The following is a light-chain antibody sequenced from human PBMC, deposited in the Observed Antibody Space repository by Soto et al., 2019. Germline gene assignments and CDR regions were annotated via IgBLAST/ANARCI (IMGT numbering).Light chain of an antibody. V-gene: IGLV2-14*01. Sequence: QSALTQPASVSGSPGQSITISCTGTSSDVGGYNYVSWYQQHPGKAPKLMIYEVSNRPSGVSNRFSGSKSGNTASLTISGLQAEDEADYYCSSHTSSTTLGVFGGGTKLTVL. CDR2: EVS. CDR3: SSHTSSTTLGV. J-gene: IGLJ3*02. CDR1: SSDVGGYNY.